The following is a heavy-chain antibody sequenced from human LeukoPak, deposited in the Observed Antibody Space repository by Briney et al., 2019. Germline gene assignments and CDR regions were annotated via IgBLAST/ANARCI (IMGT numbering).Heavy chain of an antibody. J-gene: IGHJ3*02. CDR1: GYTFTGYY. V-gene: IGHV1-2*02. D-gene: IGHD1-1*01. CDR3: ASLKSDNWNDVGVAFDI. Sequence: ASVKVSCKASGYTFTGYYMHWVRQAPGQGLEWMGWINPNSGGTNYAQKFQGRVTMTRDTSISTAYMELSRLRSDDTAVYYCASLKSDNWNDVGVAFDIWGQGTMVTVSS. CDR2: INPNSGGT.